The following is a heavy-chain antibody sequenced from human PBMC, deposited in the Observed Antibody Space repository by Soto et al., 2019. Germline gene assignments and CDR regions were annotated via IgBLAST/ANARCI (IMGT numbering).Heavy chain of an antibody. CDR2: ISSSGNTI. V-gene: IGHV3-48*03. CDR1: GFTFSTYE. J-gene: IGHJ3*01. D-gene: IGHD4-17*01. CDR3: VREHPTTFDV. Sequence: EVQLAEAGGGLVQPGGSLRLSCAASGFTFSTYEMNWVRQAPGKGLEWISYISSSGNTIYYADSVKGRFTISRDNGKNSLYLQMNSLRAEDTAVYYCVREHPTTFDVWGQGTMVTVSS.